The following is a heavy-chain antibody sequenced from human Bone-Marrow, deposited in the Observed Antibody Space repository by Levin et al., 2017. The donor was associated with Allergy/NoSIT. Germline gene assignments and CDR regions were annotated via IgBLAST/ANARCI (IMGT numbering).Heavy chain of an antibody. J-gene: IGHJ6*02. Sequence: ASVKVSCKISGYSLSEVAMHWVRQAPGKGLEWMGGIDPEDDEVMYAQKFLGRVTMTEDASTDTAYMELSSLRSEDTAVYFCAKLLTGFYYAMNVWGPGTPVTVSS. CDR2: IDPEDDEV. V-gene: IGHV1-24*01. CDR1: GYSLSEVA. CDR3: AKLLTGFYYAMNV. D-gene: IGHD3-9*01.